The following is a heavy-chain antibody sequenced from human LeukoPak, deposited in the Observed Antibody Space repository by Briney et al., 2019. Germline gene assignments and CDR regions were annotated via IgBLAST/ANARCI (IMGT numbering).Heavy chain of an antibody. V-gene: IGHV1-24*01. CDR1: GYTLTELS. J-gene: IGHJ3*02. Sequence: ASVKVSCKVSGYTLTELSMHWVRQAPGKGLEWMGRFDPEDDETIYAQKFQGRVTMTEDTSTDTAYMELSSLRSEDTAVYYCATKLRLHYCDSPSDAFDIWGQGTMVTVSS. D-gene: IGHD3-22*01. CDR2: FDPEDDET. CDR3: ATKLRLHYCDSPSDAFDI.